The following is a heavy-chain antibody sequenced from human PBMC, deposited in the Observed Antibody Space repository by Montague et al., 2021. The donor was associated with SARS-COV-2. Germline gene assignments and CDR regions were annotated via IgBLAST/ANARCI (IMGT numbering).Heavy chain of an antibody. CDR1: GVSISSGSYY. CDR3: VREKYYFDDSGSK. J-gene: IGHJ4*02. CDR2: VYHTGST. Sequence: SETLSLTCSVSGVSISSGSYYWSWVRQPPGKGLEWIGYVYHTGSTNCNPSLKGRVTLSIDTSKNQFSLNLTSVTAADTAVYYCVREKYYFDDSGSKWGQGTLVTV. V-gene: IGHV4-61*01. D-gene: IGHD3-22*01.